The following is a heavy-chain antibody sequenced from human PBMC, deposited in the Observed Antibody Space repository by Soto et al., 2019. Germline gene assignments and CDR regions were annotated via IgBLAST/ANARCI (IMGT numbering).Heavy chain of an antibody. CDR1: GFTFSSYG. CDR2: ISYDGSNK. Sequence: GGSLRLSCAASGFTFSSYGMYWVRQAPGKGLEWVAVISYDGSNKYYADSVKGRFTISRDNSKNTLYLQMNSLRAEDTAVYYCAKVGALVVITSYFDYWGQGTLVTVS. CDR3: AKVGALVVITSYFDY. J-gene: IGHJ4*02. D-gene: IGHD3-22*01. V-gene: IGHV3-30*18.